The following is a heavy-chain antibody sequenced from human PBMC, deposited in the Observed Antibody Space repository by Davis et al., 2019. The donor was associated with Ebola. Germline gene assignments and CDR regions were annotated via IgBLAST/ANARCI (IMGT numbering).Heavy chain of an antibody. Sequence: GSLRLSCTVSGGSVRSGSYYWSWIRQPPGKGLEWIGYIYYSGSTNQNPSLKSRVTISVDTSKSQFSLKLSSVTAADTAVYYCARLGATSGVYLDYWGQGTLVTVSS. CDR1: GGSVRSGSYY. V-gene: IGHV4-61*01. D-gene: IGHD1-26*01. CDR2: IYYSGST. CDR3: ARLGATSGVYLDY. J-gene: IGHJ4*02.